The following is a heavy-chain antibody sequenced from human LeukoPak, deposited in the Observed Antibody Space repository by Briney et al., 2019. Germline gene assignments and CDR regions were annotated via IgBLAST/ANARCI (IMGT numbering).Heavy chain of an antibody. CDR1: GSSFAGYG. V-gene: IGHV1-18*01. CDR3: ASSVYGAYFDY. Sequence: ASVKLSCKASGSSFAGYGITWVRHAPGQGLEWMGWFNLENGNTNYAQKVQGRVTMTRDKSPSTVYMELSSLGSEDTAVYYCASSVYGAYFDYWGQGTLVTVSS. D-gene: IGHD5/OR15-5a*01. J-gene: IGHJ4*02. CDR2: FNLENGNT.